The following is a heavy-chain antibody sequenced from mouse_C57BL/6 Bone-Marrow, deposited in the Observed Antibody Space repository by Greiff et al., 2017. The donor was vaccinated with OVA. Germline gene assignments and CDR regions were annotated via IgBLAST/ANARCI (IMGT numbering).Heavy chain of an antibody. J-gene: IGHJ3*01. D-gene: IGHD1-1*01. V-gene: IGHV2-2*01. CDR2: IWSGGST. CDR3: ARNGDYGGSSAWFAY. CDR1: GFSLTSYG. Sequence: QVQLQQSGPGLVQPSQSLSITCTVSGFSLTSYGVHWVRQSPGKGLEWLGVIWSGGSTDYNAAFISRLSISKDNSKSQVFFKMNSLQADDTAIYYCARNGDYGGSSAWFAYWGQGTLVTVSA.